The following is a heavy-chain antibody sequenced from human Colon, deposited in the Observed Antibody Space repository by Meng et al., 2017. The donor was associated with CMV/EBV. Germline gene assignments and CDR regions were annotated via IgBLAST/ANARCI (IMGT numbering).Heavy chain of an antibody. CDR1: GFKFSTYG. D-gene: IGHD3-3*01. V-gene: IGHV3-30*02. CDR2: ISYDESNE. CDR3: ANVLEWLSD. J-gene: IGHJ4*02. Sequence: GGSLRLSCAASGFKFSTYGMHWVRQVPGKGLEWVAFISYDESNEYYADSVKGRFTISRDNSKNTLYLQMNSLRAEDTAVYFCANVLEWLSDWGQGTLVTVSS.